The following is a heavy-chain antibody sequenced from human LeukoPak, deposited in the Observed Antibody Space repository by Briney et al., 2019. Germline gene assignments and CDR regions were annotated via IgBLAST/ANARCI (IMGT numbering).Heavy chain of an antibody. CDR2: IRSKAYGGTT. Sequence: PGGSLRLSCTASGFTFGDYAMSWVRQAPGKGLEWVGFIRSKAYGGTTEYAASVKGRFTISRDDSKSIAYLRMNSLKTEDTAVYYCTRASGYDLFPYFDYWGQGTLVTVSS. V-gene: IGHV3-49*04. CDR3: TRASGYDLFPYFDY. CDR1: GFTFGDYA. D-gene: IGHD5-12*01. J-gene: IGHJ4*02.